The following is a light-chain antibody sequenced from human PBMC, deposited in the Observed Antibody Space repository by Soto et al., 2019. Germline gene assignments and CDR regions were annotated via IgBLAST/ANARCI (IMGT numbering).Light chain of an antibody. CDR3: QSRSSWPPVLT. CDR2: DAS. V-gene: IGKV3-11*01. Sequence: ENVLTQSPVPLSLSPGERATLSCRASQTLKSYLAWYQQKPGQAPRLLIYDASNRAAGIPARFSGSGSGTDFTLTLSSLDPEDFAVYYCQSRSSWPPVLTFGGGTQVEIK. CDR1: QTLKSY. J-gene: IGKJ4*01.